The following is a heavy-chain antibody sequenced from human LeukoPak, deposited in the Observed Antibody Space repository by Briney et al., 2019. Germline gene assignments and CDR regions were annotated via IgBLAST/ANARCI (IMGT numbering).Heavy chain of an antibody. D-gene: IGHD2-21*02. CDR2: IYYSGST. Sequence: SETLSLTCTVSGGSISSSSYYWGWIRQPPGKGLEWIGSIYYSGSTYYNPSLKSRVTISVDTSKNQFSLKLSSVTAADTAVYYCARVNVVATQRAFDIWGQGTMVTVSS. V-gene: IGHV4-39*07. CDR3: ARVNVVATQRAFDI. J-gene: IGHJ3*02. CDR1: GGSISSSSYY.